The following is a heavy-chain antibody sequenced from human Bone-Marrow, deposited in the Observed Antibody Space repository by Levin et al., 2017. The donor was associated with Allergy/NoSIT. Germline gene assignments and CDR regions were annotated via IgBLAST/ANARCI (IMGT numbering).Heavy chain of an antibody. CDR3: AKDRDRYGWDFDY. Sequence: GGSLRLSCGASGFTFSNYAMNWVRQDPGKGLEWVSSIGDSGGNTYYADSVKGRFTISRDNSKDTLYLQMNSLRAEDTALYYCAKDRDRYGWDFDYWGQGTLVTVSS. CDR2: IGDSGGNT. J-gene: IGHJ4*02. D-gene: IGHD5-18*01. V-gene: IGHV3-23*01. CDR1: GFTFSNYA.